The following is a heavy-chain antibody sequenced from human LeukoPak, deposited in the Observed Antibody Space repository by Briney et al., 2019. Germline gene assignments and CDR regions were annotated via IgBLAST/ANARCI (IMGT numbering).Heavy chain of an antibody. CDR2: IYYSGST. D-gene: IGHD3-16*01. J-gene: IGHJ4*02. Sequence: SETLSLTCTVSVGPISIYYWSWIRQPPGKGLEGIGYIYYSGSTNYNPSLKSRVTISVDTSKNQFSLKLSSVTAADTAVYYCARHFHMGEASFFRDYFDYWGQGTLVTVSS. V-gene: IGHV4-59*08. CDR3: ARHFHMGEASFFRDYFDY. CDR1: VGPISIYY.